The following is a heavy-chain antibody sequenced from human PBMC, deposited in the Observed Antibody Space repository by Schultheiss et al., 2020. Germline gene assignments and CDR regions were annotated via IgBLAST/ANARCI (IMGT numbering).Heavy chain of an antibody. CDR2: IYYSGST. V-gene: IGHV4-61*05. CDR3: ARGVVVAPVLGAFDI. Sequence: SETLSLTCTVSGGSISSSSYYWSWIRQPPGKGLEWIGYIYYSGSTNYNPSLKSRVTISVDTSKNQFSLELRSVTAADTAVYYCARGVVVAPVLGAFDIWGQGTMVTVSS. J-gene: IGHJ3*02. CDR1: GGSISSSSYY. D-gene: IGHD2-15*01.